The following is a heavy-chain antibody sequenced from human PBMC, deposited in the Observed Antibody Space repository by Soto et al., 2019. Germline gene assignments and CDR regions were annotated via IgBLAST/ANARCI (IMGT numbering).Heavy chain of an antibody. V-gene: IGHV3-30-3*01. CDR3: ARDRVSGSYPYYGMDV. CDR2: ISYDGSNK. Sequence: PGGSLRLSCAASGFTFSSYAMHWVRQAPGKGLEWVAVISYDGSNKYYADSVKGRFTISRDNSKNTLYLQMNSLRAEDTAVYYCARDRVSGSYPYYGMDVWGQGTTVTVSS. D-gene: IGHD1-26*01. CDR1: GFTFSSYA. J-gene: IGHJ6*02.